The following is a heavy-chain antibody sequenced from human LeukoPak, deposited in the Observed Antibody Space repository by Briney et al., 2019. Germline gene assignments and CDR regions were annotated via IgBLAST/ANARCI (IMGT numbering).Heavy chain of an antibody. CDR3: ARGVVPAAIFDGFDP. CDR2: IIPIFGTA. J-gene: IGHJ5*02. Sequence: ASVKVSCKASGGTSSSYAISWVRQAPGQGLEWMGGIIPIFGTANYAQKFQGRVTITADESTSTAYMELSSLRSEDTAVYFCARGVVPAAIFDGFDPWGQGTLVTVSS. D-gene: IGHD2-2*02. V-gene: IGHV1-69*13. CDR1: GGTSSSYA.